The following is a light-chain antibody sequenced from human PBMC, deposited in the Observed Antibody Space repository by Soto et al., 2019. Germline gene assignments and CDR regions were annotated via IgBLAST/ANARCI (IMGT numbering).Light chain of an antibody. CDR3: AAWDDSLNGV. CDR2: SNN. CDR1: SSNIGSNT. V-gene: IGLV1-44*01. J-gene: IGLJ3*02. Sequence: QSVLNQPPSASGTPGQRVTISCSGSSSNIGSNTVNWYQQLPGTAPKLLIYSNNQRPSGVPDRFSGSKSGTSDSLAISGLQSEDEADYYCAAWDDSLNGVFGGGTKLTVL.